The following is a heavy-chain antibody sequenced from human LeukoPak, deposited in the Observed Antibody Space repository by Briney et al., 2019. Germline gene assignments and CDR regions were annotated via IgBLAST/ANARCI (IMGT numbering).Heavy chain of an antibody. J-gene: IGHJ6*03. D-gene: IGHD2-2*01. V-gene: IGHV3-21*01. CDR3: ARDRPDHCIRTSCPEYMDV. Sequence: GGSLRLSCAASGIRFSDYSMTWVRQAPGMGLEWVSSISGSSNYIDYADSVKGRFTISRDNAKNSLYLQMNSLRADDTAVYYCARDRPDHCIRTSCPEYMDVWGKGTTVTVSS. CDR1: GIRFSDYS. CDR2: ISGSSNYI.